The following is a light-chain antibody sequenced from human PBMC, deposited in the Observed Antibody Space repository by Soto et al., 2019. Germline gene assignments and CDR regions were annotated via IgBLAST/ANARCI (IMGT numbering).Light chain of an antibody. J-gene: IGKJ3*01. CDR2: SAA. Sequence: DIQMTQSPSSLSASVGDRVTITCRASQCIDHFLALYKQNPGKVRNLLISSAATLRSGVPSRTSGSGSATDFTLTIASLQPEYFATYYCQEDYNCPPVSVDRGTKTDV. CDR1: QCIDHF. CDR3: QEDYNCPPVS. V-gene: IGKV1-27*01.